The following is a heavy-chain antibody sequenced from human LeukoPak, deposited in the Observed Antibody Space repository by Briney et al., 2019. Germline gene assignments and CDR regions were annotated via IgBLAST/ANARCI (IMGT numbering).Heavy chain of an antibody. V-gene: IGHV3-30-3*01. CDR2: ISYDGNIK. CDR3: ARDPGGIVITNYLDP. J-gene: IGHJ5*02. CDR1: GFTFSSYD. Sequence: PGRSLRLSCAASGFTFSSYDLHWVRQPPGKGLEWVAVISYDGNIKYYADSVKGRFTISRDHSKNTLYLNSLRIEDTAVYYCARDPGGIVITNYLDPWGQGALVTVSS. D-gene: IGHD3-3*01.